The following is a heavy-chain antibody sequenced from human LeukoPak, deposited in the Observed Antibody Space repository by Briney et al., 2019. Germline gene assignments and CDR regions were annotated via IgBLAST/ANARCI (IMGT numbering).Heavy chain of an antibody. D-gene: IGHD6-19*01. CDR1: GGSISSSSYY. J-gene: IGHJ4*02. CDR2: IYYSGST. V-gene: IGHV4-61*05. CDR3: ARAGGSSGWLLDY. Sequence: SETLSLTCTVSGGSISSSSYYWGWIRQPPGKGLEWIGYIYYSGSTNYNPSLKSRVTISVDTSKNQFSLKLSSVTAADTAVYYCARAGGSSGWLLDYWGQGTLVTVSS.